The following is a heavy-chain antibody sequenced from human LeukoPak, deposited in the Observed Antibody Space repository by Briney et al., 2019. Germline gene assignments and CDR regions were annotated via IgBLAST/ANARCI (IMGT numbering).Heavy chain of an antibody. CDR1: GDSIRSYY. J-gene: IGHJ4*02. CDR3: ARQDYTASYYFLDY. Sequence: SETLSLTCTVSGDSIRSYYWGWVRQPAGKGLEWIGRIYSTGTTFYNPSLKTRLTISIDTSKNQFSLRLTSVIAADTAVYYCARQDYTASYYFLDYWSQGTLVTVSS. V-gene: IGHV4-4*07. CDR2: IYSTGTT. D-gene: IGHD1-26*01.